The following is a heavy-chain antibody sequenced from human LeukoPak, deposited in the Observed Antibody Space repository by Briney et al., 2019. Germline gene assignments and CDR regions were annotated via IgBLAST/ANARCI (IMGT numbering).Heavy chain of an antibody. CDR2: ISGSGGST. J-gene: IGHJ3*02. V-gene: IGHV3-23*01. CDR1: GLTFSSYA. CDR3: AKPYLYYDSWRGTAFDI. Sequence: GGSLRLSCAASGLTFSSYAMSWVRQAPGKGLEWVSAISGSGGSTYYADSVKGRFTISRDNSKNTLYLQMNSLRAEDTPVYYCAKPYLYYDSWRGTAFDIWGQGTMVTVSS. D-gene: IGHD3-3*01.